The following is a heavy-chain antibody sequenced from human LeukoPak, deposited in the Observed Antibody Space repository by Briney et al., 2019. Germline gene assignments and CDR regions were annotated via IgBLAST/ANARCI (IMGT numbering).Heavy chain of an antibody. CDR2: IHQRGST. Sequence: PSQTLSLTCSVSGGSTGGGDYSISSGGYYWSWVRQPPGKGLEWIGHIHQRGSTYYNPSLKSRVTISVDTSKNQFSLKLSSVTAADTAVYYCARFGRTNTYYYDSSGYYYFDYWGQGTLVTVSS. CDR1: GGSTGGGDYSISSGGYY. CDR3: ARFGRTNTYYYDSSGYYYFDY. V-gene: IGHV4-30-4*01. J-gene: IGHJ4*02. D-gene: IGHD3-22*01.